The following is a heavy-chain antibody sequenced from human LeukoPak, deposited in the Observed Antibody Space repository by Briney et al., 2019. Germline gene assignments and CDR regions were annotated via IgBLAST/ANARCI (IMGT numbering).Heavy chain of an antibody. J-gene: IGHJ4*02. V-gene: IGHV3-49*04. Sequence: PGGSLRLSCAASGFTFSIYAMSWVRQAPGKGLEWVGFIRSKAYGGTTEYAASVKGRFTISRDDSKSIAYLQMNSLKTEDTAVYYCTRVGGDGLYYFDYWGQGTLVTVSS. CDR1: GFTFSIYA. CDR2: IRSKAYGGTT. CDR3: TRVGGDGLYYFDY. D-gene: IGHD2-21*01.